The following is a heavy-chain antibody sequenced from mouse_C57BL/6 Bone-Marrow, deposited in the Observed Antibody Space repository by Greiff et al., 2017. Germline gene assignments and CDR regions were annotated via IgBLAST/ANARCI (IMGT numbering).Heavy chain of an antibody. V-gene: IGHV1-64*01. CDR3: ARRGSYYGSSPYYFDY. CDR1: GYTFTSYW. Sequence: QVQLQQPGAELVKPGASVKLSCKASGYTFTSYWMHWVKQRPGQGLEWIGMIHPNSGSTNYNEKFKSKATLPVDKSSSTAYMQPSSLTSEDSAVYYCARRGSYYGSSPYYFDYWGQGTTLTVSS. CDR2: IHPNSGST. J-gene: IGHJ2*01. D-gene: IGHD1-1*01.